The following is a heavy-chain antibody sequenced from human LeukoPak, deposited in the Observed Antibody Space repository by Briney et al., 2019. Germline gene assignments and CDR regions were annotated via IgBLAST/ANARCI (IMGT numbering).Heavy chain of an antibody. J-gene: IGHJ5*02. Sequence: SETLSLTCTVSGGSVSSGNYYWTWIRQPAGKGLEWIGRIYTSGSTNYNPSLKSRVTISIDASKNQFSLRLSSVTAADTAVYYCVRSIGVGALRAWFDPWGQGTLVTVSS. CDR1: GGSVSSGNYY. CDR2: IYTSGST. V-gene: IGHV4-61*02. D-gene: IGHD1-26*01. CDR3: VRSIGVGALRAWFDP.